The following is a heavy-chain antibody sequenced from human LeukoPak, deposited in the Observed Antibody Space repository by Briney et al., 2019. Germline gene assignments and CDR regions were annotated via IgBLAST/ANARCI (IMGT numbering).Heavy chain of an antibody. V-gene: IGHV3-23*01. D-gene: IGHD3-3*01. CDR2: ISGSGGST. CDR1: GFTFSSYA. CDR3: AKPYYDFWSGYSEYFFDY. Sequence: GGSLRLSCAASGFTFSSYAMSWVRQAPGKGLVWVSAISGSGGSTYYASSVKGRFTISRDNSKNTLYLQMNSLRAEDTAINYCAKPYYDFWSGYSEYFFDYWGQGTLVTVSS. J-gene: IGHJ4*02.